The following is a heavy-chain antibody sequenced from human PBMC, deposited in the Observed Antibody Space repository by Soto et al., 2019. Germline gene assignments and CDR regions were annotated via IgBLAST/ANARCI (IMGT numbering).Heavy chain of an antibody. CDR2: INPNGGST. CDR3: VRATAARQRDYSYHYYLHI. Sequence: QVQLVQSGAEVKKPGASVKVSCKASGYTFINYYIHWVRQAPGQGLEWMGVINPNGGSTVYAQKFQGRVTLPRDTSTSTVYVELSSLRSDDTAVYFCVRATAARQRDYSYHYYLHIWGKGTTVTVSS. J-gene: IGHJ6*03. D-gene: IGHD6-6*01. V-gene: IGHV1-46*03. CDR1: GYTFINYY.